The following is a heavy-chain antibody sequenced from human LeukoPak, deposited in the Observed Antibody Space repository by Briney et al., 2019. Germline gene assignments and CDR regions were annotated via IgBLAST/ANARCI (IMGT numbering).Heavy chain of an antibody. CDR2: ISGSGGST. CDR3: ARGKSGSYGLEDY. J-gene: IGHJ4*01. CDR1: GFTFSSYA. V-gene: IGHV3-23*01. Sequence: GGSLRLSCAASGFTFSSYAMSWVRQAPGKGLEWVSAISGSGGSTYYADSVKGRFTISRDNSKNTLYLQMNSLRAEDTAVYYCARGKSGSYGLEDYLGHGTLVTVSS. D-gene: IGHD1-26*01.